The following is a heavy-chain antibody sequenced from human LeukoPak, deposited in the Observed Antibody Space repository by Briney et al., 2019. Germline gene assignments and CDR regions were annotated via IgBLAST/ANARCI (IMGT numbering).Heavy chain of an antibody. CDR1: GGTFSSYP. Sequence: SVKVSCKVSGGTFSSYPISWVRQAPGQGLEWMGEITPIFGEAQNAEKFQGRVTITADEPTSTVYMELTSLRLDDTAMYYCARNSRVASTTGLNYWGQGTLVTVSS. CDR2: ITPIFGEA. J-gene: IGHJ4*02. D-gene: IGHD5-12*01. V-gene: IGHV1-69*01. CDR3: ARNSRVASTTGLNY.